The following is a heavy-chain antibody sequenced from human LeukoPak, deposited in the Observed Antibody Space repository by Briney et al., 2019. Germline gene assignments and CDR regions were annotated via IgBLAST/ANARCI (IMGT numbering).Heavy chain of an antibody. CDR3: ATLPERGYGDYVSATYYYYYGMDV. J-gene: IGHJ6*02. D-gene: IGHD4-17*01. V-gene: IGHV3-33*08. Sequence: PGRSLRLSCAASGFTFSSYGMHWVRQAPGKGLEWVAVIWYDGSNKYYADSVKGRFTISRDNSKNTLYLQMNSLRAEDTAVYYCATLPERGYGDYVSATYYYYYGMDVWGQGTTVTVSS. CDR2: IWYDGSNK. CDR1: GFTFSSYG.